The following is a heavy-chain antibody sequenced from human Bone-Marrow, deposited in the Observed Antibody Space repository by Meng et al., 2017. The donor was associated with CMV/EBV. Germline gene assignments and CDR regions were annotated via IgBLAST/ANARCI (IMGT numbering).Heavy chain of an antibody. Sequence: ASVKVSCKASGYTFTGYYMHWMRQAPGQGLEWMGWINPNSGGTNYAQKFQGRVTMTRDTSISTAYMELSRLRSDDTAVYYCARDLLDCSSTSCQAAFDPWGQGTLVTVSS. D-gene: IGHD2-2*01. V-gene: IGHV1-2*02. J-gene: IGHJ5*02. CDR1: GYTFTGYY. CDR2: INPNSGGT. CDR3: ARDLLDCSSTSCQAAFDP.